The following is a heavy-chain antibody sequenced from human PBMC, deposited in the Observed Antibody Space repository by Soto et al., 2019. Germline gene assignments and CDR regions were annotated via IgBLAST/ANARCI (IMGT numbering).Heavy chain of an antibody. D-gene: IGHD6-19*01. CDR3: AFFKVPGD. Sequence: GGSLRLSCAVSGFTFSSYWMHWVRQAPGKGLEWVANIKEDGSEKYYVDSVRGRFTISRDNAKNSLYLQMNSLRAEDTAVYYCAFFKVPGDWGQGTMVTVSS. CDR2: IKEDGSEK. CDR1: GFTFSSYW. J-gene: IGHJ3*01. V-gene: IGHV3-7*01.